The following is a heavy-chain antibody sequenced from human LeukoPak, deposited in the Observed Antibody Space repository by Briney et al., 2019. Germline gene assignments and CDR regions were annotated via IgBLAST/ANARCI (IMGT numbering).Heavy chain of an antibody. J-gene: IGHJ5*02. V-gene: IGHV1-69*05. CDR2: IIPIFGTA. CDR3: ARGFFGAGSGWYGDWFDP. D-gene: IGHD6-19*01. CDR1: GGTFSSYA. Sequence: SVKVSCKASGGTFSSYAISWVRQAPGQGLGWMGRIIPIFGTANYAQKFQGRVTITTDESTSTAYMELSSLRSEDTAVYYCARGFFGAGSGWYGDWFDPWGQGTLVTVSS.